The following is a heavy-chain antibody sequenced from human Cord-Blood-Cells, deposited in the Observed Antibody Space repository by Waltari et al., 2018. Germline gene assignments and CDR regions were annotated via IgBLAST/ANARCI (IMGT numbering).Heavy chain of an antibody. CDR3: AGGRYSRPNAFDI. CDR1: GGSFSGYY. V-gene: IGHV4-34*01. D-gene: IGHD6-13*01. J-gene: IGHJ3*02. CDR2: INHRGST. Sequence: VQLQQWGAGLLKPSETLSLTCAVYGGSFSGYYWSWIRQPPGKGLEWIGEINHRGSTNDNPSLKSRVTISVDTSKSQFSLKLSAVTAAETAGDYRAGGRYSRPNAFDIWGQGTMVTVSS.